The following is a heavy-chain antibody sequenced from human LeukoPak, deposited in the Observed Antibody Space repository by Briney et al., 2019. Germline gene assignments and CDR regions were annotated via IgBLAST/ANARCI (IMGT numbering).Heavy chain of an antibody. Sequence: SETLSLTCTVSGYSLSSGYYWGWIRQPPGKGLEWIGSIYHSGSTYYNPSLKSRVTISVDTSKNQFSLKLSSVTAADTAVYYCARAHSPDAFDIWGQGTMVTVSS. D-gene: IGHD5-18*01. CDR1: GYSLSSGYY. J-gene: IGHJ3*02. V-gene: IGHV4-38-2*02. CDR2: IYHSGST. CDR3: ARAHSPDAFDI.